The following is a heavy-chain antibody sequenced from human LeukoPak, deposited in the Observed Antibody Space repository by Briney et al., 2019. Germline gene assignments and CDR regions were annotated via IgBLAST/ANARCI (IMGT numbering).Heavy chain of an antibody. D-gene: IGHD3-3*01. V-gene: IGHV1-46*01. CDR1: GFTFSTYY. CDR2: INPSGRCA. J-gene: IGHJ4*02. Sequence: GASVKVSCKASGFTFSTYYMHWVRQAPGQGPEWMGIINPSGRCANYAQKFQGRVSMTRDTSTSTVYMELSSLRSEDTALYYCARGLEWLLDYWGQGTLVTVSS. CDR3: ARGLEWLLDY.